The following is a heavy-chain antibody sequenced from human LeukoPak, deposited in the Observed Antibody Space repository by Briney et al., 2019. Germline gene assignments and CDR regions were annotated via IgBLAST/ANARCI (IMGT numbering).Heavy chain of an antibody. V-gene: IGHV3-48*03. CDR3: ARSLDTAMVLSPSYFDS. D-gene: IGHD5-18*01. CDR1: GLSFSSYE. J-gene: IGHJ4*02. Sequence: GGSLRLSCEVSGLSFSSYEMNWVRQAPGKGLEWVSYISRSATTISYADSVKGRFTISRDNAKNSLYLQMNSLRTEDTAVYYCARSLDTAMVLSPSYFDSWGQGTLVTVSS. CDR2: ISRSATTI.